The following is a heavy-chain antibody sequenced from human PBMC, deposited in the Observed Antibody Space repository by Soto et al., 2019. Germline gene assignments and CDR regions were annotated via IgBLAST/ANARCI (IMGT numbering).Heavy chain of an antibody. Sequence: QVQLVESGGGVVQPGRSLRLSCAASGFTFSSYGVHWVRQAPGKGLEWVAVIWYDGSNKYYADSVKGRFTISRDNSKNTLYLQMTSRRAEDTAVYDCARDLVGSGSPPYYGMDVWGQGTTVTVSS. V-gene: IGHV3-33*01. D-gene: IGHD3-10*01. J-gene: IGHJ6*02. CDR2: IWYDGSNK. CDR3: ARDLVGSGSPPYYGMDV. CDR1: GFTFSSYG.